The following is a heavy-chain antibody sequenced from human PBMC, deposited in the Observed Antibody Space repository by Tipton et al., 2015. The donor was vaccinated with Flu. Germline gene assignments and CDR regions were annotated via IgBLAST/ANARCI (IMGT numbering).Heavy chain of an antibody. D-gene: IGHD3-10*01. CDR2: IYYYGSA. CDR3: AGRTYGSGTI. V-gene: IGHV4-39*01. CDR1: SGTVSNSRSY. Sequence: LRLSCTVSSGTVSNSRSYWGWIRQSPGKGLEWIGSIYYYGSAYFNPSLKSRVTISVDTSKDQFSLRLSSVTAADTAVYYCAGRTYGSGTIWGPGTLVTVLS. J-gene: IGHJ4*02.